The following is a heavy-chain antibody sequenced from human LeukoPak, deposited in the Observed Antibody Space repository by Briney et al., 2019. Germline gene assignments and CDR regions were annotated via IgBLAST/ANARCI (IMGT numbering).Heavy chain of an antibody. D-gene: IGHD3-22*01. CDR2: IYSGVST. Sequence: GGSLRLSCAASEFTVSSNYMSWVRQAPGKGLEWVSVIYSGVSTYYADSVKGRFTISRDNSKNTLYLQMNTLTAEDTAVYYCAKWYDSRWHFDIWGRGTLVTVSS. CDR1: EFTVSSNY. CDR3: AKWYDSRWHFDI. V-gene: IGHV3-53*01. J-gene: IGHJ2*01.